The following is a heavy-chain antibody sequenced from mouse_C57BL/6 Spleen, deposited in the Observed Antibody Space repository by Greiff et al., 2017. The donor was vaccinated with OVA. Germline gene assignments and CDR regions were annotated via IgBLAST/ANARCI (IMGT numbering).Heavy chain of an antibody. CDR1: GYTFTSYW. Sequence: QVQLQQPGAELVMPGASVKLSCKASGYTFTSYWMHWVKQRPGQGLEWIGEIDPSDSYTNYNQKFKGKSTLTVDKSSSTAYMQLSSLTSEDSAVYYCARIDSSGYWFAYWGQGTLVTVSA. CDR3: ARIDSSGYWFAY. J-gene: IGHJ3*01. V-gene: IGHV1-69*01. D-gene: IGHD3-2*02. CDR2: IDPSDSYT.